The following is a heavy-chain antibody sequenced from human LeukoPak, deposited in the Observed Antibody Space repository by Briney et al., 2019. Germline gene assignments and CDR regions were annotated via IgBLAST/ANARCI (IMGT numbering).Heavy chain of an antibody. Sequence: ASVKVSCKASGYTFTSYYMHWVRQAPGQGLEWMGIINPSDGGTSYAQKFQGRVTMTRDTSTSTVYMELSSLRSEDTAVYYCARSHRKSLIWRLYSSGWGGFEYFQHWGQGTLVTVSS. D-gene: IGHD6-19*01. V-gene: IGHV1-46*01. CDR3: ARSHRKSLIWRLYSSGWGGFEYFQH. J-gene: IGHJ1*01. CDR1: GYTFTSYY. CDR2: INPSDGGT.